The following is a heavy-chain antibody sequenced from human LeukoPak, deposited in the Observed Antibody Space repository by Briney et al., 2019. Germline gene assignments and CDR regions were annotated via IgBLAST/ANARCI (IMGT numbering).Heavy chain of an antibody. CDR2: LSGSGGIT. D-gene: IGHD3-9*01. CDR1: GFTFSSYA. J-gene: IGHJ4*02. Sequence: GGSLGLSCAASGFTFSSYAMSWVRQAPGKGLEWVSALSGSGGITYYADSVKGRFTISRDNSKNTLYLQLNSLRAEDTALYYCAKGGRYSEMYYFDYWGQGTLVTVSS. CDR3: AKGGRYSEMYYFDY. V-gene: IGHV3-23*01.